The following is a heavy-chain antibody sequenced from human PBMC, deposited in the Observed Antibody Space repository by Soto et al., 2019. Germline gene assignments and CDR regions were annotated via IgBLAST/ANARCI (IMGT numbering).Heavy chain of an antibody. CDR1: GFSLNIADDG. J-gene: IGHJ2*01. CDR3: ARRRLSPLTWGLGWYFDL. Sequence: QITLEESGPTLVKPTQTLTLTCSFSGFSLNIADDGVGWIRQSPGKALEWLALISGDDSNHYSPSLKSRLAVTRATSKNQVVVTMTNMDPTDTGTYFCARRRLSPLTWGLGWYFDLWGRGTLVTVSS. D-gene: IGHD7-27*01. CDR2: ISGDDSN. V-gene: IGHV2-5*02.